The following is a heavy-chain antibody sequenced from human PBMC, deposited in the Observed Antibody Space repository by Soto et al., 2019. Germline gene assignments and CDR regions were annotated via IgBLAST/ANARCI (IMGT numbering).Heavy chain of an antibody. Sequence: ASVKVSCKASGYTFTSYYMHWVRQAPGQALEWMGIINPSGGSTSYAQKFQGRVTMTRDTSTSTVYMELSSLRSEDTAVYYCARTPYYDFWSGYPTLRWFDPWGQGTLVTVSS. CDR1: GYTFTSYY. CDR2: INPSGGST. CDR3: ARTPYYDFWSGYPTLRWFDP. D-gene: IGHD3-3*01. J-gene: IGHJ5*02. V-gene: IGHV1-46*01.